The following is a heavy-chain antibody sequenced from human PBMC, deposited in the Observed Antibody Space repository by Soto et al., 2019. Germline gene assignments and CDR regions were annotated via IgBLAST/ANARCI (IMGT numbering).Heavy chain of an antibody. CDR2: IYSGGST. D-gene: IGHD3-16*01. Sequence: GGSLRLSCAASGFTVSSNYMSWVRQAPGKGLEWVSVIYSGGSTYYADSVKGRFTISRDNSKNTLYLQMNSLRAEDTAVYYCAREYYDYIWGSPGPDAFDIWGQGTMVTV. CDR3: AREYYDYIWGSPGPDAFDI. J-gene: IGHJ3*02. V-gene: IGHV3-66*01. CDR1: GFTVSSNY.